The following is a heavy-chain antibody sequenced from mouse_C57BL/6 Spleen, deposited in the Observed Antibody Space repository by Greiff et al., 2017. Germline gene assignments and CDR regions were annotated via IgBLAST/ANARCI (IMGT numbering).Heavy chain of an antibody. J-gene: IGHJ2*01. V-gene: IGHV1-55*01. Sequence: VKLQQPGAELVKPGASVKMSCKASGYTFTSYWITWVKQRPGQGLEWIGDIYPGSGSTNYNEKFKSKATLTVDTSSSTAYMQLSSLTSEDSAVYYCAIPSYGYAEGDYFDDWGKGTTLTVSS. CDR2: IYPGSGST. CDR3: AIPSYGYAEGDYFDD. CDR1: GYTFTSYW. D-gene: IGHD2-9*01.